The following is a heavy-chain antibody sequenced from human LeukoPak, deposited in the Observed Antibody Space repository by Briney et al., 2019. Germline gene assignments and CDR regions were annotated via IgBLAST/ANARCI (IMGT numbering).Heavy chain of an antibody. V-gene: IGHV5-51*01. CDR3: ARPPQMYNNSWFTFDY. CDR2: IYPGDSDT. Sequence: GESLKISCKGSGYSFTSYWIGWVRQMPGKGLEWMGIIYPGDSDTRYSPSFQGQVTISADKSISTAYLQWSSLKASGTATYYCARPPQMYNNSWFTFDYWGQGTLVTVSS. D-gene: IGHD6-13*01. CDR1: GYSFTSYW. J-gene: IGHJ4*02.